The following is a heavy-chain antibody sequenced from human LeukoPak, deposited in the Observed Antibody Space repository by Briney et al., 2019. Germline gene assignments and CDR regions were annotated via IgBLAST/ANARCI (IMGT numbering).Heavy chain of an antibody. CDR3: AREVPYGYYYDSSWYFDL. D-gene: IGHD3-22*01. Sequence: GGSLRLSCAASGFTVSSNYMSWVRQAPGKGLEWVSVIYSGGSTYYADSVKGRFTISRDNSTNTLYLQVNSLRAEDTAVYYCAREVPYGYYYDSSWYFDLWGRGTLVTVSS. CDR1: GFTVSSNY. CDR2: IYSGGST. V-gene: IGHV3-66*01. J-gene: IGHJ2*01.